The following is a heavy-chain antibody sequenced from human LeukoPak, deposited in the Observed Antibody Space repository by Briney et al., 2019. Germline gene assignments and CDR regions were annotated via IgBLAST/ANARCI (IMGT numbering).Heavy chain of an antibody. CDR3: ARGRGYGWEYYYYYYMDV. D-gene: IGHD6-19*01. Sequence: PSETLSLTCAVYGGSFIGFHWNWIRQPPGKGLEWIGDINHSGSTNYNPSLTSRVTISVDPSKNQFSLNLSSVTAADTAVYYCARGRGYGWEYYYYYYMDVWGKGTTVTVSS. CDR1: GGSFIGFH. J-gene: IGHJ6*03. V-gene: IGHV4-34*01. CDR2: INHSGST.